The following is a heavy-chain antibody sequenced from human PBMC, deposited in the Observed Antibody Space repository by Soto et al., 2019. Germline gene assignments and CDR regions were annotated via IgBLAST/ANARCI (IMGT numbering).Heavy chain of an antibody. D-gene: IGHD4-17*01. V-gene: IGHV1-3*01. J-gene: IGHJ6*02. CDR1: GYTFTSYA. CDR2: INAGNGNT. CDR3: ATPGGYGGQDGYYYYYGMDV. Sequence: GVSAKASSKAPGYTFTSYALHSARQSPGQRLEWMGWINAGNGNTKYSQKFQGRVTITRDTSASTAYMELSSLRSEDTAVYYCATPGGYGGQDGYYYYYGMDVWGQGTTVTVSS.